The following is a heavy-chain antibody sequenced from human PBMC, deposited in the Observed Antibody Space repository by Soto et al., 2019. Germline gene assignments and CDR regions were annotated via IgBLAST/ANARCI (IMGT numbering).Heavy chain of an antibody. CDR1: GFTFSSYA. Sequence: EVQLLESGGGLVQPGGSLRLSCAASGFTFSSYAMSWVRQAPGKGLEWVSAISGSGGSTYYADSVKGRFTISRDNSKNTLYLQMNSLRVEDTAVYYCAKDPAAGPYFFDYWCHGTLVTVSS. CDR3: AKDPAAGPYFFDY. J-gene: IGHJ4*01. V-gene: IGHV3-23*01. CDR2: ISGSGGST. D-gene: IGHD6-13*01.